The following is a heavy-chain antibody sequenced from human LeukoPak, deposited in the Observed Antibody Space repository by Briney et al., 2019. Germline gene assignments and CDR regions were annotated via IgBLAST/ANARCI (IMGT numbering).Heavy chain of an antibody. CDR3: ARVGVSGALRYYYYGMDV. CDR1: GGTFSSYA. CDR2: IIPILGIA. Sequence: GASVKVSCKASGGTFSSYAISWVRQAPGQGLEWMGRIIPILGIANYAQKFQGRVTITADKSTSTAYMELSSLRSEDTAVYYCARVGVSGALRYYYYGMDVWGQGTTVTVSS. D-gene: IGHD4-17*01. V-gene: IGHV1-69*04. J-gene: IGHJ6*02.